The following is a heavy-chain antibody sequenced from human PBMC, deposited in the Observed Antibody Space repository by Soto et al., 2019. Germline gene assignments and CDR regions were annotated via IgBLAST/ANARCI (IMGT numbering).Heavy chain of an antibody. V-gene: IGHV3-48*02. J-gene: IGHJ4*02. CDR1: GFTFIRYN. CDR2: ISRSSSAI. D-gene: IGHD3-22*01. Sequence: PGGSLRLSCAASGFTFIRYNMNWGRQAPGKGLEWVSYISRSSSAIHYAGSVKGRFTISRDNAKNSLYLQMNSLRDEDTAVYYCAREYYDGGGYPIDYWGPGTLVTVSS. CDR3: AREYYDGGGYPIDY.